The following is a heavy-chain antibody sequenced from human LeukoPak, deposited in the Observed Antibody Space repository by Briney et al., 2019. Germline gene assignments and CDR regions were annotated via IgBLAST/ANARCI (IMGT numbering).Heavy chain of an antibody. CDR1: GAPITTYS. CDR3: ARWDDSAWAFGT. V-gene: IGHV4-59*08. D-gene: IGHD6-19*01. Sequence: PSETLSLTCIVSGAPITTYSWNWLRQSPGKGLEWIGYFSLGGSGTTSYTSSLKSRVTISRDTSKNQLSLKLTSVTAADTAVYYCARWDDSAWAFGTWGPGTLVTVSS. J-gene: IGHJ5*02. CDR2: FSLGGSGTT.